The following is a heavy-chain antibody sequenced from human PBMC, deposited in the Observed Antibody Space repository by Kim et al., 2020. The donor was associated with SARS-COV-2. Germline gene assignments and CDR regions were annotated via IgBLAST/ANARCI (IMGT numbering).Heavy chain of an antibody. CDR1: GFTFSSYA. CDR3: AKDPLIMVRGLVVGMYYFDY. Sequence: GGSLRLSCAASGFTFSSYAMSWVRQAPGKGLEWVSAISGSGGSTYYTDSVKGRFTISRDNSKSTLYLQMNSLRAEDTAVYYCAKDPLIMVRGLVVGMYYFDYWGQGTLVTVSS. J-gene: IGHJ4*02. V-gene: IGHV3-23*01. CDR2: ISGSGGST. D-gene: IGHD3-10*01.